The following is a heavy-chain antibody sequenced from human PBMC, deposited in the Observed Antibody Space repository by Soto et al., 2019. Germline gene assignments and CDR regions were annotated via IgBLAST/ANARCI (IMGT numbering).Heavy chain of an antibody. D-gene: IGHD6-13*01. J-gene: IGHJ5*02. V-gene: IGHV4-4*07. CDR3: VASLAASGLNWLDP. Sequence: ASETLSLTCIVSGGSISEKYWNWVRQPPGKGLEWIGLIFANGHTDYNPSLKSRVTMCVDASKNQFSLRLTSMTAADTAVYYCVASLAASGLNWLDPWGRGTRVTVSA. CDR1: GGSISEKY. CDR2: IFANGHT.